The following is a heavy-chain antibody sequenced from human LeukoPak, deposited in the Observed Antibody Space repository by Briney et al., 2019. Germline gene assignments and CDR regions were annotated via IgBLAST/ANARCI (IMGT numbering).Heavy chain of an antibody. CDR2: IYYSGVT. J-gene: IGHJ6*02. CDR3: ARREGSHYSVDI. Sequence: PSETLSLTCTVSGASLSSYCWSWIRLPPGKGLEWIGSIYYSGVTNFNPSLKRRVAMSVDRSRNLFSLKLTSVTAADTAVYFCARREGSHYSVDIWGQGTTVTVSS. D-gene: IGHD2-21*01. CDR1: GASLSSYC. V-gene: IGHV4-59*08.